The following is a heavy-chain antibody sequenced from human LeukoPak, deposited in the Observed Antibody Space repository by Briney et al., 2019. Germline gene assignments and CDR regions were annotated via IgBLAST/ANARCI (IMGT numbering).Heavy chain of an antibody. D-gene: IGHD3-22*01. CDR3: ARVADYYDSSGYSFDY. Sequence: SETLSLTCTVSGGSISSYYWSWIRQPPGKGLEWIGYIYYSGSTYYNPSLKSRVTISVDTSKNQFSLKLSSVTAADTAVYYCARVADYYDSSGYSFDYWGQGTLVTVSS. CDR2: IYYSGST. CDR1: GGSISSYY. J-gene: IGHJ4*02. V-gene: IGHV4-59*12.